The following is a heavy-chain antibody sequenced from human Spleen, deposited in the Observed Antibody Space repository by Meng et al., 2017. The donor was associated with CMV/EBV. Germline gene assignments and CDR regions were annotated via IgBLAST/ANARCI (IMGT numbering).Heavy chain of an antibody. V-gene: IGHV1-2*02. CDR2: INPNSGGT. CDR1: RCTFAALY. J-gene: IGHJ5*02. CDR3: ARVKYQLLYNYGGINWFDP. Sequence: ASVKVSCKASRCTFAALYIYWVRQAPGQGLEWMGWINPNSGGTNYAQKFQGRVTMTRDTSISTAYMELSRLRSDDTAVYYCARVKYQLLYNYGGINWFDPWGQGTLVTVSS. D-gene: IGHD2-2*02.